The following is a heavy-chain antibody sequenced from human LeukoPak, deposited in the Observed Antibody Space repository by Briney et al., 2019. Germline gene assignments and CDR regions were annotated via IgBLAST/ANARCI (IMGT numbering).Heavy chain of an antibody. D-gene: IGHD6-13*01. J-gene: IGHJ4*02. CDR2: IYHSGST. V-gene: IGHV4-61*02. CDR3: ARASSSWYGFDY. CDR1: GGSISSGSYY. Sequence: SQTLSLTCTVSGGSISSGSYYWNWIRQPAGKGLEWIGSIYHSGSTYYNPSLKSRVTISVDTSKNQFSLKLSSVTAADTAVYYCARASSSWYGFDYWGQGTLVTVSS.